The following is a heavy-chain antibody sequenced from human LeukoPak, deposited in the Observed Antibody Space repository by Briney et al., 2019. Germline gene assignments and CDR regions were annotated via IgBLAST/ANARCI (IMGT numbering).Heavy chain of an antibody. V-gene: IGHV4-34*01. CDR1: GGSSSGYY. Sequence: SETLSLTCAVYGGSSSGYYWGWIRQPPGKGLEWIGDINHSGSTHYNPSLKSRVTVSIDTSKKHFSLKMNSVTPEDTAVYYCARSTSGLYSGYAYWGQGTLVTVSS. J-gene: IGHJ4*02. CDR3: ARSTSGLYSGYAY. D-gene: IGHD5-12*01. CDR2: INHSGST.